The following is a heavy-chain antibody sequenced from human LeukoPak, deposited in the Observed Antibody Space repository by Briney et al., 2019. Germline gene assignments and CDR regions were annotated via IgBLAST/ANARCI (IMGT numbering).Heavy chain of an antibody. CDR3: ARGFTMVRGVTRGVHYDY. Sequence: RPSETLSLTCAVYGGSFSGYYWSWIRQPPGKGLEWIGEINHSGSTNYNPSLKSRVTISVDTSKTRFSLKLSSVTAADTAAYYCARGFTMVRGVTRGVHYDYWGQGTLVTVSS. CDR1: GGSFSGYY. CDR2: INHSGST. J-gene: IGHJ4*02. V-gene: IGHV4-34*01. D-gene: IGHD3-10*01.